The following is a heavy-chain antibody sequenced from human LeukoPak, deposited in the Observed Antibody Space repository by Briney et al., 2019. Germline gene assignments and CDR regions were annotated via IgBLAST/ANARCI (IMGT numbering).Heavy chain of an antibody. CDR3: ARDQLTPDFWSGYPPARDY. CDR1: GFTFSSYS. J-gene: IGHJ4*02. Sequence: PGGSLRLSCAASGFTFSSYSMNWVRQAPGKGLEWVSSISSSSSYIYYTDSVKGRFTISRDNAKNSLYLQMNSLRAEDTAVYYCARDQLTPDFWSGYPPARDYWGQGTLVTVSS. CDR2: ISSSSSYI. D-gene: IGHD3-3*01. V-gene: IGHV3-21*01.